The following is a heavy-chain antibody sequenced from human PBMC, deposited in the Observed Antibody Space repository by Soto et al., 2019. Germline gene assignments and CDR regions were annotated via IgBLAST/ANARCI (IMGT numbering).Heavy chain of an antibody. J-gene: IGHJ4*02. CDR1: GFTFSNYA. CDR3: AKEGTSGLYYFDY. CDR2: ISGSGDTP. V-gene: IGHV3-23*01. Sequence: GGSLRLSCAASGFTFSNYAISRVRQAPGKGLEWVSIISGSGDTPYYADSVKGRFTISRDNSRNTLYLQMNSLRAGDSAKYYCAKEGTSGLYYFDYWGPGTLVTVSS. D-gene: IGHD6-19*01.